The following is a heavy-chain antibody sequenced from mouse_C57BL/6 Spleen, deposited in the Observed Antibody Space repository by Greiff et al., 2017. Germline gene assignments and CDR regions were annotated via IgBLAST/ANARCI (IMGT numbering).Heavy chain of an antibody. CDR2: IYPGSGST. CDR1: GYTFTSYW. Sequence: QVQLQQPGAELVKPGASVKMSCKASGYTFTSYWITWVKQRPGQGLEWIGDIYPGSGSTNYNEKFKSQATLTVDTSSSTAYMQLSSLTSEDSAVYYGAKRHTMSGYYGDYCDYWGQGTTLTVSS. V-gene: IGHV1-55*01. CDR3: AKRHTMSGYYGDYCDY. J-gene: IGHJ2*01. D-gene: IGHD2-3*01.